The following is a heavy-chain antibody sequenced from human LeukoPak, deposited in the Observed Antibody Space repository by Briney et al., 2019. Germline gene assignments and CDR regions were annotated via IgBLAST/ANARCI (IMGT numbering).Heavy chain of an antibody. CDR2: IIPILGIA. CDR3: ARDHSSGYYYSYYYGMDV. Sequence: ASVKVSCKASGGTFSSYAISWVRQAPGQGLEWMGRIIPILGIANYAQKFQGRVTITADKSTSTAYMELSSLRSEDTAVYYCARDHSSGYYYSYYYGMDVWGQGTTVTVSS. V-gene: IGHV1-69*04. D-gene: IGHD3-22*01. J-gene: IGHJ6*02. CDR1: GGTFSSYA.